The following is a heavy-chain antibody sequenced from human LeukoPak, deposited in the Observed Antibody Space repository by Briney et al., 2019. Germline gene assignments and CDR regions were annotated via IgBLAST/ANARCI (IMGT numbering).Heavy chain of an antibody. CDR1: GFTFSSYA. CDR2: ISRSTNSI. D-gene: IGHD6-13*01. V-gene: IGHV3-48*02. J-gene: IGHJ6*02. Sequence: GGSLRLSCAASGFTFSSYAMSWVRQAPGKGLEWISYISRSTNSISYADSVKGRFTISRDNAKNSLFLQVNNLRDEDTAVYYCARDRGPGIKPAGTVGMDVWGQGTTVTVSS. CDR3: ARDRGPGIKPAGTVGMDV.